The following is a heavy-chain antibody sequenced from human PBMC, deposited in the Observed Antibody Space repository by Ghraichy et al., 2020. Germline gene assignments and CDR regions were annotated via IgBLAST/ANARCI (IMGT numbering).Heavy chain of an antibody. D-gene: IGHD6-13*01. CDR3: VKEQSSGWYRTADY. CDR1: GFTVGTCG. Sequence: GESLNISCAASGFTVGTCGMHWVRQAPGKGLEWVAVITYDGNDKYYADSVKGRFTISRDTSQNTLSLQMDSLRVEDTAVYYCVKEQSSGWYRTADYWGQGTLVTVSS. J-gene: IGHJ4*02. V-gene: IGHV3-30*18. CDR2: ITYDGNDK.